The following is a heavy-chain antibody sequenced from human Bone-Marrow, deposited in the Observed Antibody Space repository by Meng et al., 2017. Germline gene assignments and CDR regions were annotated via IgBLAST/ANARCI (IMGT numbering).Heavy chain of an antibody. V-gene: IGHV1-8*01. CDR1: GYTFTSYD. CDR2: MNPNSGNT. CDR3: ATLIVGATMNFDY. Sequence: ASVKVSCKASGYTFTSYDINWVRQATGQGLEWMGWMNPNSGNTGYAQKFQGRVTMTEDTSTDTAYMELSSLRSEDTAVYYCATLIVGATMNFDYWGQGTLVTVSS. D-gene: IGHD1-26*01. J-gene: IGHJ4*02.